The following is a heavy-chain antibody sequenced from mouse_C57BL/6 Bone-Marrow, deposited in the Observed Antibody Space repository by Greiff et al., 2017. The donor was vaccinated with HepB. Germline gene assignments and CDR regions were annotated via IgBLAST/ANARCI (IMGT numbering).Heavy chain of an antibody. V-gene: IGHV1-69*01. Sequence: QVQLQQPGAELVMPGASVKLSCKASGYTFTSYWMHWVKQRPGQGLEWIGEIDPSDSYTNYNQKFKGKSTLTVDKSSSTAYMQLSSLTSEESAVYYCARSMITTVVATTGARYWFAYWGQGTLVTVSA. CDR3: ARSMITTVVATTGARYWFAY. CDR2: IDPSDSYT. D-gene: IGHD1-1*01. J-gene: IGHJ3*01. CDR1: GYTFTSYW.